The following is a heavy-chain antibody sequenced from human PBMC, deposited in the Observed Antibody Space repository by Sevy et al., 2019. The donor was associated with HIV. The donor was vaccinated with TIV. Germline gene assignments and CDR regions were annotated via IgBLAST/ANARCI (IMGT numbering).Heavy chain of an antibody. J-gene: IGHJ4*02. CDR2: ISSNGGST. CDR1: GFTFSSYA. V-gene: IGHV3-64*01. Sequence: GGSLRLSCAASGFTFSSYAMHWVRQAPGKGLEYVSAISSNGGSTYYANSVKGRLTIFRDNSKNTLYLQMGSLRAEDMAVYYCARGHFWSGFWYYFDYWGQGILVTVSS. D-gene: IGHD3-3*02. CDR3: ARGHFWSGFWYYFDY.